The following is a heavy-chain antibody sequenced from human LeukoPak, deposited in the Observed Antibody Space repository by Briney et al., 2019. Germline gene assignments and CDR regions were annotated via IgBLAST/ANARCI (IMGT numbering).Heavy chain of an antibody. CDR3: AKGGKYSGSYWIDY. D-gene: IGHD1-26*01. Sequence: PGGSLRLSCAASGFTFSSYAMSWVRQAPGKGLKWVSAISGSGGSTYYADSVKGRFTISRDNSKNTLYLQMNSLRAEDTAVYYCAKGGKYSGSYWIDYWGQGTLVTVSS. V-gene: IGHV3-23*01. CDR2: ISGSGGST. J-gene: IGHJ4*02. CDR1: GFTFSSYA.